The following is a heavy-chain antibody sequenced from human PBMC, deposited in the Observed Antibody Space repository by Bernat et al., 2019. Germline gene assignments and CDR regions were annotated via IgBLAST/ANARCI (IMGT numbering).Heavy chain of an antibody. CDR3: ARDGKHISNYGYDFDY. D-gene: IGHD3-16*01. Sequence: EVQLVESGGGLVQPGGSLRLSCAASGFSFSTSDMHWVRQAPGKRLEWVSFISGSSTTIYYADSVKGRFIISRDNGENSLYLQLSSLRVEDTAGYYCARDGKHISNYGYDFDYWCQGTLVTVSS. CDR1: GFSFSTSD. J-gene: IGHJ4*02. V-gene: IGHV3-48*01. CDR2: ISGSSTTI.